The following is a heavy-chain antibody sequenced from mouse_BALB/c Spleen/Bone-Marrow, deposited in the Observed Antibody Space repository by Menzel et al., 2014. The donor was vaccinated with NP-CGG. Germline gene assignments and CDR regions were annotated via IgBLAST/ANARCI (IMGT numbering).Heavy chain of an antibody. CDR2: IYPGDFST. D-gene: IGHD2-4*01. CDR3: ARKSQRAYDSMIY. V-gene: IGHV1S56*01. J-gene: IGHJ4*01. Sequence: QVQLKESGPELVKPGASVRISCKASGYTFTSFYIHWVRQRPGQGLEWIGWIYPGDFSTKYNEKFKGKATLTADKSSSTASMQLSSLTSEDSAVYFCARKSQRAYDSMIYWGQGTSVTVSP. CDR1: GYTFTSFY.